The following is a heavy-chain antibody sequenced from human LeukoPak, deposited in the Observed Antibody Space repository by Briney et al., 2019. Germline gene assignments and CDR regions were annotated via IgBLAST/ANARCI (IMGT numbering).Heavy chain of an antibody. J-gene: IGHJ6*02. D-gene: IGHD3-10*01. CDR1: GYTFTSYY. CDR2: INPSGGST. V-gene: IGHV1-46*01. Sequence: ASVKVSCKASGYTFTSYYMHWVRQAPGQGLEWMGIINPSGGSTSYAQKFQGRVTMTRDTSTSTVYMELSSLRSEDTAVYYCARNYNYGSGSYPYYYYYGMDVWGRGTTVTVSS. CDR3: ARNYNYGSGSYPYYYYYGMDV.